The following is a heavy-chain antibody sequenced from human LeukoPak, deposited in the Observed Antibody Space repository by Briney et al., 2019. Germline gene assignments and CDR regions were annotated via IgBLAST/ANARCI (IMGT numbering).Heavy chain of an antibody. CDR1: GFTFSSYE. CDR3: AELGITMIGGV. CDR2: ISSSGSTI. V-gene: IGHV3-48*03. J-gene: IGHJ6*04. D-gene: IGHD3-10*02. Sequence: GGSLRLSCAASGFTFSSYEMNWVRQAPGKGLEWVSYISSSGSTIYYADSVKGRFTISRDNAKSSLYLQMNSLRAEDTAVYYCAELGITMIGGVWGKGTTATISS.